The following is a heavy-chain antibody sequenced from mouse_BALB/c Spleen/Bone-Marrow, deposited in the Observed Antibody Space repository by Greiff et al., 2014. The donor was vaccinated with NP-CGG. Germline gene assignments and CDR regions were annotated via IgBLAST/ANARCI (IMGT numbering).Heavy chain of an antibody. D-gene: IGHD1-1*01. V-gene: IGHV1-7*01. Sequence: VQLVESGAELAKPGASVKMSCKASGYTFTSYWMHWVKQRPGQGLEWIGYINPSTGYTEYNQKFKDKATLTADKSSSTAYMQRSSLTCGDSAVYYGARGYYGSSLVYWGQGTLVTVSA. CDR1: GYTFTSYW. CDR2: INPSTGYT. J-gene: IGHJ3*01. CDR3: ARGYYGSSLVY.